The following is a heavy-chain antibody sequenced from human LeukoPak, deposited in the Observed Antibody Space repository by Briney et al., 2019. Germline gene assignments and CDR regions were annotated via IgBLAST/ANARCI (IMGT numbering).Heavy chain of an antibody. CDR3: AKDAHIAAAGTNWFDP. J-gene: IGHJ5*02. D-gene: IGHD6-13*01. V-gene: IGHV3-53*01. CDR2: IYSGGST. Sequence: PGGSLRLSCSASGFTVSSNYISWVRQAPGKGLEWVSVIYSGGSTYYADSVKGRFTISRDNSKNTLYLQMNSLRAEDTAVYYCAKDAHIAAAGTNWFDPWGQGTLVTVSS. CDR1: GFTVSSNY.